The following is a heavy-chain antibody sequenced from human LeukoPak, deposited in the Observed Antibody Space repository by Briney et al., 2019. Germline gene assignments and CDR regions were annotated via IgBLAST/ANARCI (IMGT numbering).Heavy chain of an antibody. CDR3: VKDWGVLPDYSADGFDI. Sequence: TGGSLRLSCAASGFTVSSNYMSWVRQAPGKGLEWVSVIYSGGSTYYADSVRGRFAISRDNSQNTLHLQMNILRVEDTAVYYCVKDWGVLPDYSADGFDIWGPGTVVTVSS. CDR2: IYSGGST. V-gene: IGHV3-53*05. CDR1: GFTVSSNY. D-gene: IGHD4-11*01. J-gene: IGHJ3*02.